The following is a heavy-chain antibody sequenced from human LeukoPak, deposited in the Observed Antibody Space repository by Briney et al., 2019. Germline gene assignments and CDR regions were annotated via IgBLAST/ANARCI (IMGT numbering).Heavy chain of an antibody. CDR3: ARDSGFSGTQRGEY. V-gene: IGHV3-7*01. CDR2: IKQDGSDK. D-gene: IGHD3/OR15-3a*01. Sequence: GGSLRLSCAGSEFTLSTYWMSWVRQAPGKGLEWVANIKQDGSDKYYVDSVKGRFTISRDNAKNSLYLQMNSLRAEDTAVYYCARDSGFSGTQRGEYWGQGTLVTVSS. CDR1: EFTLSTYW. J-gene: IGHJ4*02.